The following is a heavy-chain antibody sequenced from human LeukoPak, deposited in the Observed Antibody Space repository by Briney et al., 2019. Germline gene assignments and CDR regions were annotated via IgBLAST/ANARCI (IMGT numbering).Heavy chain of an antibody. CDR3: ARIAAAGYYYYNMDV. CDR2: ISSDASIT. V-gene: IGHV3-74*01. J-gene: IGHJ6*02. Sequence: RGSLRLSCAASGLTFSTYWMHWVRQAPGKGLVWVSRISSDASITSYADPVKGRFTISRDNAKNSLYLQMNSLRAEDTAVYYCARIAAAGYYYYNMDVRGQGTTVTVSS. CDR1: GLTFSTYW. D-gene: IGHD6-13*01.